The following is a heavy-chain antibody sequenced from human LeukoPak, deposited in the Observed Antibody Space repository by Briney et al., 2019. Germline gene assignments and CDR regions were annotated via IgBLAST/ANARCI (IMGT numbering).Heavy chain of an antibody. CDR2: MYTRGST. J-gene: IGHJ3*02. V-gene: IGHV4-4*07. Sequence: SETLSLTCTVSGGSISSHYWSWIRQPAGKGLEWIGRMYTRGSTNYNPSLKSRVTMSVDTSKNQFSLRLSFVTAADTAVYYCARDGLVKAFDIWGQGTMVTVSS. CDR1: GGSISSHY. D-gene: IGHD2-21*01. CDR3: ARDGLVKAFDI.